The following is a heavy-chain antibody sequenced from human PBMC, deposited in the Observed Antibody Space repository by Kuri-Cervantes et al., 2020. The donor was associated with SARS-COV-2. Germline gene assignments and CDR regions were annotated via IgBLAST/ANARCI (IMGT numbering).Heavy chain of an antibody. D-gene: IGHD2-2*01. J-gene: IGHJ4*02. V-gene: IGHV4-38-2*01. CDR2: IYHSGST. Sequence: SETLSLTCAITCYSLSRAHDWGWILQPPGKGLECIRSIYHSGSTYYNPSLKSRVTISVDTSKIQFSLKLSSVTAADTAVYCRARGRAPIYLGYCSSTSCNRYYFDYWGQGTLVTVSS. CDR1: CYSLSRAHD. CDR3: ARGRAPIYLGYCSSTSCNRYYFDY.